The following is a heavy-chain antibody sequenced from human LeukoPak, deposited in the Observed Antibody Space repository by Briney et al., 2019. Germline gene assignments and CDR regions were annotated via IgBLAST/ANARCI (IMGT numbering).Heavy chain of an antibody. CDR2: IRPDGSEK. CDR1: GFSFSTYW. CDR3: ASKSRLHSGYYFDY. J-gene: IGHJ4*02. V-gene: IGHV3-7*01. Sequence: GGSLRLSCETSGFSFSTYWMSWVRQAPGKGLEWVANIRPDGSEKYYVDSVKGRFTISRDIAKQSVFLQMTSLRVEDTAVYYCASKSRLHSGYYFDYWGQGTLVTVSS. D-gene: IGHD5-18*01.